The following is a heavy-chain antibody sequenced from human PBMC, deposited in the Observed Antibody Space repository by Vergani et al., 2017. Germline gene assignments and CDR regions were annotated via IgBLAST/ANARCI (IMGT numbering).Heavy chain of an antibody. D-gene: IGHD6-13*01. CDR3: VKDIAASGNYWYFDL. CDR2: INWNSDSI. Sequence: EVQLVESGGAVVQPGGSLRISCAASGFTFDDYGMNWVRQIPGKGLEWVSGINWNSDSIAYADSVKGRFTISRDNAKNSLYLQMNSLRAEDTALYYCVKDIAASGNYWYFDLWGRGTLVTVSS. V-gene: IGHV3-9*01. J-gene: IGHJ2*01. CDR1: GFTFDDYG.